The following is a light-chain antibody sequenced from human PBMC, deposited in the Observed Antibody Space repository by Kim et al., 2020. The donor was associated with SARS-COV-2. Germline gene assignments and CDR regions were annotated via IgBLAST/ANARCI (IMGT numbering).Light chain of an antibody. CDR2: GAS. J-gene: IGKJ2*01. CDR3: KQYNNWSHT. V-gene: IGKV3-15*01. CDR1: LSVSSN. Sequence: SVSPGERDTLTRRASLSVSSNLAWYEQKPGQAPRLLNYGASTRATGIPARFSGSGYGTEFTLTISSRQSEDFAVYYCKQYNNWSHTFGQGTKLEI.